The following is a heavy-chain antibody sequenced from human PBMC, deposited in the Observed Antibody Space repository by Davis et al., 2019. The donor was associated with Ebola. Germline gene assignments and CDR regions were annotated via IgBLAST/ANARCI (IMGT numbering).Heavy chain of an antibody. CDR1: GFTFSSYS. J-gene: IGHJ4*02. CDR3: APGSSGWYGLSN. Sequence: GESLKISCAASGFTFSSYSMNWVRQAPGKGLEWVSSISSSSSYIYYADSVKGRFTISRDNAKNSLYLQMNSLRAEDTAVYYCAPGSSGWYGLSNWGQGTLVTVSS. CDR2: ISSSSSYI. D-gene: IGHD6-19*01. V-gene: IGHV3-21*04.